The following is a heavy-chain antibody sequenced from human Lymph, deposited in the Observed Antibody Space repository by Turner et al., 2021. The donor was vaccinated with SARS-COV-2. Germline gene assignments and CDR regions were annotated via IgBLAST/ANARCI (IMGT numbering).Heavy chain of an antibody. CDR2: INPNSGGM. CDR1: GYNFTGYN. Sequence: QVQLVQSGAEEKKPGASVMVPCKASGYNFTGYNMNWVRQATGQGLEWMGWINPNSGGMNYAQKFQGRVTMTRNTSISTAYMELSRLRSDDTAVYYCARDVERYNDFWSGYSGGYGLDVWGQGTTVTVSS. V-gene: IGHV1-2*02. D-gene: IGHD3-3*01. J-gene: IGHJ6*02. CDR3: ARDVERYNDFWSGYSGGYGLDV.